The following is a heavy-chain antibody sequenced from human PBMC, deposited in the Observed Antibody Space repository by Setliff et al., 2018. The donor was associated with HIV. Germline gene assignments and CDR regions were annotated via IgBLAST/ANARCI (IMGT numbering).Heavy chain of an antibody. CDR1: GGSISSYY. V-gene: IGHV4-59*12. J-gene: IGHJ5*02. CDR3: ARSVRHRTVTMIVGRFDP. D-gene: IGHD3-22*01. CDR2: IYYSGST. Sequence: PSETLSLTCTVSGGSISSYYWSWIRQPPGKGLEWIGYIYYSGSTYYNPSLKSRVTISVDTLKNQFSLKLSSVTAADTAVYYCARSVRHRTVTMIVGRFDPWGQGALVTVSS.